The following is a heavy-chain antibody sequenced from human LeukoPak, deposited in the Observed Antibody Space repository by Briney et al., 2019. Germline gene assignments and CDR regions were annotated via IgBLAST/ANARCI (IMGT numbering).Heavy chain of an antibody. Sequence: PSETLSLTCTVSGGSISRYYWSWLRQRPGKGLEGIGYIYYSGSTNYNPSLKSRVTISVDTSKNQFSLKLRSVATADTAVYYCARVKSSGWYGAFFDYWGQGTLVTVSS. CDR2: IYYSGST. D-gene: IGHD6-19*01. V-gene: IGHV4-59*01. CDR1: GGSISRYY. CDR3: ARVKSSGWYGAFFDY. J-gene: IGHJ4*02.